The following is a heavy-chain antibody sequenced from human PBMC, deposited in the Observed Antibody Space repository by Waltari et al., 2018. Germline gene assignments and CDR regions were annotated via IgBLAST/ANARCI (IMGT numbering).Heavy chain of an antibody. Sequence: EVQVVESGGGLVQPGGCLRLSCEASGFPFTSYWMHRVRQAPGKGLVWVSRIDNDGRTAKYADSVRGRFTLSRDNARNTLYLQMNSLRAEDTAVYYCARDLLTPSVSYFGMDLWGQGTTVTVSS. CDR3: ARDLLTPSVSYFGMDL. D-gene: IGHD4-4*01. CDR2: IDNDGRTA. CDR1: GFPFTSYW. J-gene: IGHJ6*02. V-gene: IGHV3-74*01.